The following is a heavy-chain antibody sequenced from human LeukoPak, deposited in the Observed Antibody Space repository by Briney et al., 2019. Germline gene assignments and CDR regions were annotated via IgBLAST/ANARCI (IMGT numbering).Heavy chain of an antibody. V-gene: IGHV3-11*01. CDR2: ISSSGSTI. CDR1: RFTFSDYY. Sequence: PGGSLRLSCAASRFTFSDYYMSRIRQAPGKGLEWVSYISSSGSTIYYAASVKGRFTISRDNAKNSLYLQMNSLRAEDTAVYYCARESSRGNYFDYWGQGTLVTVSS. CDR3: ARESSRGNYFDY. J-gene: IGHJ4*02.